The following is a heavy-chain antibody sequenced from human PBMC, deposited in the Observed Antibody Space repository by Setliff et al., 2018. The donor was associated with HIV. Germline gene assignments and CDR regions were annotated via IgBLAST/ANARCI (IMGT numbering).Heavy chain of an antibody. J-gene: IGHJ4*02. CDR1: SGSISTYY. CDR2: IYYTGST. V-gene: IGHV4-59*08. Sequence: PSETLSLTCTVSSGSISTYYWTWIRQPPGKGLEYIGYIYYTGSTDYYQPSLKGRVTISVDTSKNQFSLKLTSLTAADTAVYYCARIDGEAADTNYWGQGTLVTVSS. D-gene: IGHD6-13*01. CDR3: ARIDGEAADTNY.